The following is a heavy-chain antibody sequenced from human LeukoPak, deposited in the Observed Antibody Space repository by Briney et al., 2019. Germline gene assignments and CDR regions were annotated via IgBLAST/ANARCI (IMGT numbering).Heavy chain of an antibody. Sequence: PSETLSLTCAVNAGSFTGYYWSWIRQPPGKGLEGIGEIDHTGRISYNPSLRSRVTISVDTFKNQFSLNLRSVTAADRAIYYCARGGYGPGSHYRCWGQGTLVTVSS. J-gene: IGHJ4*02. CDR3: ARGGYGPGSHYRC. CDR1: AGSFTGYY. V-gene: IGHV4-34*01. D-gene: IGHD3-10*01. CDR2: IDHTGRI.